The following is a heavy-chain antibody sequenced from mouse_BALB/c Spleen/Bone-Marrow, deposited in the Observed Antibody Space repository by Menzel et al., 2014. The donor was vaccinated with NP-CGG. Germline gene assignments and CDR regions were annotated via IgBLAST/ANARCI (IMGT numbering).Heavy chain of an antibody. CDR1: GFSLTSYD. V-gene: IGHV2-9-2*01. Sequence: VQLVESGPGLVAPSQSLSITCTVSGFSLTSYDISWIRQPPGKGLEWLGVIWTGGGTNYNSAFMSRLSISKDNSKSQVFLKMNSLQTDDTAIYYCVRDTLSYAMDYWGQGTSVTVSS. J-gene: IGHJ4*01. CDR3: VRDTLSYAMDY. CDR2: IWTGGGT.